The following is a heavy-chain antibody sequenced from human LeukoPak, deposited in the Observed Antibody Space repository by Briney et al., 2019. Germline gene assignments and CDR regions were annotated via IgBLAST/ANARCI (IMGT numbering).Heavy chain of an antibody. J-gene: IGHJ6*03. V-gene: IGHV3-48*03. Sequence: GWLRRSCTASAVTFINNGMNCVGQAAGKGREWVSSISGSGCVSSTSLHYADCGRGRFTMSTDAAQNSLFMQMDGLRDDDTALYYCARADDYSDYAGLDVYQYMGVWGKGATATVSS. CDR3: ARADDYSDYAGLDVYQYMGV. CDR1: AVTFINNG. D-gene: IGHD4-11*01. CDR2: ISGSGCVSSTSL.